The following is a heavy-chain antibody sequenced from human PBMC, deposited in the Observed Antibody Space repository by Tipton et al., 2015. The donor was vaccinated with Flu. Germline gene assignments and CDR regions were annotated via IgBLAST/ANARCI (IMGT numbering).Heavy chain of an antibody. V-gene: IGHV4-31*03. Sequence: TLSLTCTVSGGSISSGGYYWSWIRQHPAKGLEWIGYIYYSGSTYYNPSLKSRVTISVDTSKNQFSLKLSSVTAADTAVYYCAREYQLGMEGYYFDYWGQGTLVTVS. CDR1: GGSISSGGYY. J-gene: IGHJ4*02. CDR2: IYYSGST. D-gene: IGHD7-27*01. CDR3: AREYQLGMEGYYFDY.